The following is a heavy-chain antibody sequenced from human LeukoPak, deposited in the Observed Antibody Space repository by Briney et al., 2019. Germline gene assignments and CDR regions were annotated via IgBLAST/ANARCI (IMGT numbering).Heavy chain of an antibody. D-gene: IGHD5-18*01. CDR3: ARATDTAMVKYYFDY. J-gene: IGHJ4*02. CDR2: IYYSGST. Sequence: PSETLSLTCTVSGGSISSYYWSWIRQHPGKGLEWIGYIYYSGSTYYNPSLKSRVTISVDTSKNQFSLKLSSVTAADTAVYYCARATDTAMVKYYFDYWGQGTLVTVSS. V-gene: IGHV4-59*06. CDR1: GGSISSYY.